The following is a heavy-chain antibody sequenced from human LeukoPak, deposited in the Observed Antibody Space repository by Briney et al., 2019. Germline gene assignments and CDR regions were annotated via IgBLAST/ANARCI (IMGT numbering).Heavy chain of an antibody. J-gene: IGHJ4*02. CDR1: GGSISSYY. D-gene: IGHD5-24*01. CDR3: ARDRRDGYNLYYFDY. V-gene: IGHV4-59*01. CDR2: IYYSGST. Sequence: SETLSLTCTVSGGSISSYYWSWIRQPPGKGLEWIGYIYYSGSTNYNPSLKSRVTISVDTSKNQSSLKLSSVTAADTAVYYCARDRRDGYNLYYFDYWGQGTLVTVSS.